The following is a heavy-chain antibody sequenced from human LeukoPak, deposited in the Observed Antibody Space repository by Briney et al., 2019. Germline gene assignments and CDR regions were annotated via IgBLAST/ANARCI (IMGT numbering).Heavy chain of an antibody. D-gene: IGHD3-9*01. J-gene: IGHJ4*02. CDR1: AFTFSKHP. CDR3: ARGDDISPGRVLEY. Sequence: GGSLRLSCAASAFTFSKHPMSWVRQAPGNGLELVSAINERGDTTKYADSVMRRFTISRDNSKNTLYLQVNSLRAEDTAVYYCARGDDISPGRVLEYWGRGTLVTVSS. CDR2: INERGDTT. V-gene: IGHV3-23*01.